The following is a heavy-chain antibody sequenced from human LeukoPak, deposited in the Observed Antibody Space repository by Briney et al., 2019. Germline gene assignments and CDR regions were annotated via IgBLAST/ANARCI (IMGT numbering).Heavy chain of an antibody. CDR1: GGSVSSYY. CDR2: IYYSGST. J-gene: IGHJ3*02. Sequence: SETPSLTCTVSGGSVSSYYWSWIRQPPGKGLEWIGYIYYSGSTNYNPSLKSRVTISVDTSKNQFSLKLSSVTAADTAVYYCASSYGGYGMGAFDIWGQGTMVTVSS. V-gene: IGHV4-59*08. CDR3: ASSYGGYGMGAFDI. D-gene: IGHD5-12*01.